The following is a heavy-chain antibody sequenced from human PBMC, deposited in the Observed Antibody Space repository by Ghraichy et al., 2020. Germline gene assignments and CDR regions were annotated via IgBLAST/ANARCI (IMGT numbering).Heavy chain of an antibody. CDR3: EKDGALY. Sequence: GGSRLSCAASGFTFSSYWMHWVRQAPGKGLVWVSRINSDGTSTSYADSVKGRFTISRDNAKNTLYLQMDSLRAEDTAVYYCEKDGALYWGQGTLVTVSS. J-gene: IGHJ4*02. CDR2: INSDGTST. CDR1: GFTFSSYW. V-gene: IGHV3-74*01. D-gene: IGHD4/OR15-4a*01.